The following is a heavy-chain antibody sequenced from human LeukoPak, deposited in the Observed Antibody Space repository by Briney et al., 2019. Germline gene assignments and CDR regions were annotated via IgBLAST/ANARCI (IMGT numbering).Heavy chain of an antibody. V-gene: IGHV5-51*01. CDR3: ARPKTLGGYNYEFEF. Sequence: GESLKISCKGSGYSFPNYWIGWVRQMPGKGLEWIGIVCPATSDTTYSPSFQGQVTISADKSSSTAYLQWSSLKASDTAIYYCARPKTLGGYNYEFEFWGQGTLVTVSS. D-gene: IGHD5-18*01. J-gene: IGHJ4*02. CDR1: GYSFPNYW. CDR2: VCPATSDT.